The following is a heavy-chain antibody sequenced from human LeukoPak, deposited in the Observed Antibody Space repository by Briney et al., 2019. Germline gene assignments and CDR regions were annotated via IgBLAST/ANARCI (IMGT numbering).Heavy chain of an antibody. CDR1: GFTFSSYA. CDR3: ARGRLGGFDY. J-gene: IGHJ4*02. D-gene: IGHD3-10*01. Sequence: PGGSLRLSCAASGFTFSSYAMHWVRQAPGKGLEWVAVISYDGSNKDYADSVKGRFTISRDTSKNTLYLQMNSLRTEDTAVYYCARGRLGGFDYWGQGTLVTVSS. CDR2: ISYDGSNK. V-gene: IGHV3-30-3*01.